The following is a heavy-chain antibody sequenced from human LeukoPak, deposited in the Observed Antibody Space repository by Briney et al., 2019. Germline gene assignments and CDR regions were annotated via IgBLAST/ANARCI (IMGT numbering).Heavy chain of an antibody. CDR2: ITYSGSIM. D-gene: IGHD4-17*01. V-gene: IGHV3-11*01. CDR3: AKDHDYGDYPNFDY. CDR1: GFSLSDFY. Sequence: PGGSLRLSCAASGFSLSDFYMSWIRQSPGKGLEWLAYITYSGSIMFYADSVKGRFTISRDNSKNTLYLQMNSLRAEDTAVYYCAKDHDYGDYPNFDYWGQGTLVTVSS. J-gene: IGHJ4*02.